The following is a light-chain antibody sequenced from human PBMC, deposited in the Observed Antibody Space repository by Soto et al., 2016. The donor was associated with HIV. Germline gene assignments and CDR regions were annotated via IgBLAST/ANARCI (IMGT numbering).Light chain of an antibody. V-gene: IGKV1-9*01. CDR1: QGIASH. Sequence: DIQLTQSPSFLSASVGDRVTITCRASQGIASHLAWYQKNPGKAPKLLIYAASTLQSGVPSRFSGSGSGTDFTLTISSLQPDDFATYYCQQYNDYPVTFGQGTRLEIK. CDR3: QQYNDYPVT. CDR2: AAS. J-gene: IGKJ5*01.